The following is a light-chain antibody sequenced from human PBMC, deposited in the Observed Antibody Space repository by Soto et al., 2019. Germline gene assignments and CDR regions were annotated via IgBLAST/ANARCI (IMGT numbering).Light chain of an antibody. Sequence: QSVLTQPPSASGSPGQSVTISCTGTSSDVGGYRYVSWYQQHPGKAPKLMIYEVSKRPSGVPDRFSASKSGNTASLTVSGLQAEDEADYYCSSYAGRNSWVFGGGTKVTVL. V-gene: IGLV2-8*01. J-gene: IGLJ3*02. CDR1: SSDVGGYRY. CDR2: EVS. CDR3: SSYAGRNSWV.